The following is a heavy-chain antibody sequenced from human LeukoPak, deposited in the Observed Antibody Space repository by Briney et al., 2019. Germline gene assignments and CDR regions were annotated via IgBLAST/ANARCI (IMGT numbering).Heavy chain of an antibody. CDR1: GFTFSSYA. CDR3: ARDPWSNYYFDY. V-gene: IGHV3-30-3*01. Sequence: GGSLRLSCAASGFTFSSYAMNWVRQAPGKGLEWVAVIPYDGTNEYYADSVKGRFTISRDNSKNTLYLQMDSLRAEDTAVYYCARDPWSNYYFDYWGQGTLVTVSS. CDR2: IPYDGTNE. D-gene: IGHD2-15*01. J-gene: IGHJ4*02.